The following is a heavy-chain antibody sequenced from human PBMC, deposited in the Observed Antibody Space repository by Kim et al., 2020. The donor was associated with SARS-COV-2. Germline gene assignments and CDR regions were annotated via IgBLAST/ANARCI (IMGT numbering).Heavy chain of an antibody. Sequence: GGSLRLSCAASGFTFDDYAMHWVRQAPGKGLEWVSGISWNSGSIGYADSVKGRFTISRDNAKNSLYLQMNSLRAEDTALYYCAKGVNDYVWGSYRNNWFDPWGQGTLVTVSS. V-gene: IGHV3-9*01. J-gene: IGHJ5*02. D-gene: IGHD3-16*02. CDR3: AKGVNDYVWGSYRNNWFDP. CDR1: GFTFDDYA. CDR2: ISWNSGSI.